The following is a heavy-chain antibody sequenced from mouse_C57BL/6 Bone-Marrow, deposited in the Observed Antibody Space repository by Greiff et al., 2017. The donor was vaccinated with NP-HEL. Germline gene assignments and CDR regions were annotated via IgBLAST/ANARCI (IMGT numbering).Heavy chain of an antibody. D-gene: IGHD1-1*01. V-gene: IGHV1-85*01. CDR1: GYTFTSYD. J-gene: IGHJ1*03. CDR3: ARAHYYGSSYDWYFDV. CDR2: IYPRDGST. Sequence: QVQLQQSGPELVKPGASVKLSCKASGYTFTSYDINWVKQRPGQGLEWIGWIYPRDGSTKYNEKFKGKATLTVDTSSSTAYMELHSLTSEDSAVYFCARAHYYGSSYDWYFDVWGTGTTVTVSS.